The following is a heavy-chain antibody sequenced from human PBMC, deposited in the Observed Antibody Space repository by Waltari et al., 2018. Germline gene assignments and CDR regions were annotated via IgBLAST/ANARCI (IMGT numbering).Heavy chain of an antibody. V-gene: IGHV3-33*06. D-gene: IGHD3-16*01. Sequence: QVQLVESGGGVVQPGGSLRLSCEAAGFNFINYGMHWVRQAPGKGLEWVAVIWFDGSNEYYADSVKGRFTISRDNSKNTLYLQMNSLRDEDTAVYYCAKDFGVGYHWFSPWGQGTLVTVSS. J-gene: IGHJ5*02. CDR3: AKDFGVGYHWFSP. CDR2: IWFDGSNE. CDR1: GFNFINYG.